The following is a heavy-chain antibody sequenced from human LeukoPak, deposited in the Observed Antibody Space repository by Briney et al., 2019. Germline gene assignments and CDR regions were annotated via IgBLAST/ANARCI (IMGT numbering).Heavy chain of an antibody. CDR2: IYYSGST. CDR3: ARTGTYYDVLTAYYMSAFDI. V-gene: IGHV4-59*01. Sequence: PSETLSLTCAVSGGSISSYYWSWIRQPPGKGLEWVGYIYYSGSTNYNPSLKSRVTISLDTSKNQASLRLSSVTAADTAVYYCARTGTYYDVLTAYYMSAFDIWGQGTMVTVSS. D-gene: IGHD3-9*01. J-gene: IGHJ3*02. CDR1: GGSISSYY.